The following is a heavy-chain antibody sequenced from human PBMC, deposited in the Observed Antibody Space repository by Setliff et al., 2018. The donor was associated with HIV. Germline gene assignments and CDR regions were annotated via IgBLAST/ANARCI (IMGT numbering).Heavy chain of an antibody. D-gene: IGHD3-3*01. CDR3: ARSIVPVASGYYYFEY. V-gene: IGHV4-38-2*01. J-gene: IGHJ4*02. Sequence: PSETLSLTCAVSGYSISSRYYWGWIRQSPGKGLEWIGNIYHTGSTYYKPSLKSRVTISVDKSKNQFSLRLSSVAAGDTAVYYCARSIVPVASGYYYFEYWGQGTLVTVSS. CDR2: IYHTGST. CDR1: GYSISSRYY.